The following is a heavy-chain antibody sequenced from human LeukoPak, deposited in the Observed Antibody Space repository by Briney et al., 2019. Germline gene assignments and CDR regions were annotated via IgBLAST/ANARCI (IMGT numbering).Heavy chain of an antibody. CDR2: INPSGGST. J-gene: IGHJ4*02. CDR1: GYTFTSYY. CDR3: ARSRPLYDFWSGYLGYFDY. D-gene: IGHD3-3*01. V-gene: IGHV1-46*01. Sequence: ASVKVSCKASGYTFTSYYMHWVRQPPGQGLEWMGIINPSGGSTSYAQKFQGRVTMTRDMSTSTVYMELSSLRSEDTAVYYCARSRPLYDFWSGYLGYFDYWGQGTLVTVSS.